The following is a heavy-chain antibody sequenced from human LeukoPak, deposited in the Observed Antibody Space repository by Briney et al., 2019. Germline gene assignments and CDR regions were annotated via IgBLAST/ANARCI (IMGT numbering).Heavy chain of an antibody. Sequence: GGSLRLSCAASGFTFNNYAMSWVRQAPGKGLEWVSAISGSDAGTYYADSVKGRFTISRDNSKNTLYLQIHFLRADDTAVYYCAKGLSAVTTRPDDTFDIWGLGTMVIVSS. J-gene: IGHJ3*02. CDR1: GFTFNNYA. D-gene: IGHD4-17*01. CDR3: AKGLSAVTTRPDDTFDI. CDR2: ISGSDAGT. V-gene: IGHV3-23*01.